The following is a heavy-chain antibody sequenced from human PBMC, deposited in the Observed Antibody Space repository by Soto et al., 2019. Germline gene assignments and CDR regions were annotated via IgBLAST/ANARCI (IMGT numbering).Heavy chain of an antibody. CDR1: GFTFSSYA. CDR3: ARANVEQWLVPSTYYYYYGMDV. J-gene: IGHJ6*02. D-gene: IGHD6-19*01. V-gene: IGHV3-30-3*01. CDR2: ISYDGSNK. Sequence: GGSLRLSCAASGFTFSSYAMHWVRQAPGKGLEWVAVISYDGSNKYYADSVKGRFTISRDNSKNTLYLQMNSLRAEDTAVYYCARANVEQWLVPSTYYYYYGMDVWGQGTTVTVSS.